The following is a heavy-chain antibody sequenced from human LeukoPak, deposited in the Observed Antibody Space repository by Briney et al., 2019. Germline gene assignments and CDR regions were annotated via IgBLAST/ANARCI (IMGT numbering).Heavy chain of an antibody. CDR2: ISSGRSNI. J-gene: IGHJ6*04. Sequence: GGSLRLSCAASGFTFSTYSMNWVRQAPGKGLEWVSFISSGRSNIYYADSVKGRFTVSRDNAKNSLYLQMNSLRAEDTAVYYCAREWNYYGSGIMDVWGKGTTVTVSS. V-gene: IGHV3-21*06. CDR3: AREWNYYGSGIMDV. CDR1: GFTFSTYS. D-gene: IGHD3-10*01.